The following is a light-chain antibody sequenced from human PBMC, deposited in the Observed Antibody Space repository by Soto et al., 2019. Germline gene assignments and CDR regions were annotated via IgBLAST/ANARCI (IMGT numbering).Light chain of an antibody. CDR3: QQYNSYSGYS. V-gene: IGKV1-5*01. Sequence: DIQMTQSPSNLSASVGDRVTITCRASQSINSWLAWYQQKPGKAPKLLIYDASNLESGVPSRFSGSGFGTEFILTISSLQPDDFATYYCQQYNSYSGYSFGQGTKLEIK. J-gene: IGKJ2*03. CDR1: QSINSW. CDR2: DAS.